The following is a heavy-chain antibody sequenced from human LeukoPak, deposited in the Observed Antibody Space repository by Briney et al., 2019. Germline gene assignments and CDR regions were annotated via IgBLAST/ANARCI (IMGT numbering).Heavy chain of an antibody. V-gene: IGHV3-48*01. Sequence: GGSLRLSCAASGFSFSSHSMNWVRQAPGKGLEWISYITGSSSPTCYADSVKGRFTISRDNSKNTIYLQMDSLRAEDTAIYYCARDYWRNYDYWGQGTLVTVSS. D-gene: IGHD1-7*01. CDR2: ITGSSSPT. J-gene: IGHJ4*02. CDR3: ARDYWRNYDY. CDR1: GFSFSSHS.